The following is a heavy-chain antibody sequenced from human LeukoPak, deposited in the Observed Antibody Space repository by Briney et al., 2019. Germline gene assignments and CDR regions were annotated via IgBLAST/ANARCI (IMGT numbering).Heavy chain of an antibody. V-gene: IGHV4-61*02. CDR1: GGSISSGSYY. D-gene: IGHD4-17*01. CDR2: IYTSGST. CDR3: ASLAQPDYGDLYEDY. J-gene: IGHJ4*02. Sequence: SQTLSLTCTVSGGSISSGSYYWSWIRQPAGKGLEWIGRIYTSGSTNYNPSLKGRVTISVDTSKNQFSLKLGSVTAADTAVYYCASLAQPDYGDLYEDYWGQGTLVTVSS.